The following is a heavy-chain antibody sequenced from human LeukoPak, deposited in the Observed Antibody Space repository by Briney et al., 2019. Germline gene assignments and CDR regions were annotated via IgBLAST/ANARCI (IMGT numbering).Heavy chain of an antibody. D-gene: IGHD3-22*01. CDR1: GGSISSYY. V-gene: IGHV4-59*01. CDR2: IYYSGST. Sequence: SETLSLTCTVYGGSISSYYWRWLRQPQGKGLEWRGYIYYSGSTYYKPSLGSEVTISEDASKKQFSLKMSSVTAADTAVYYCARSSEGRYYYDSSGFSYYYYYMDVWGKGTTVTISS. J-gene: IGHJ6*03. CDR3: ARSSEGRYYYDSSGFSYYYYYMDV.